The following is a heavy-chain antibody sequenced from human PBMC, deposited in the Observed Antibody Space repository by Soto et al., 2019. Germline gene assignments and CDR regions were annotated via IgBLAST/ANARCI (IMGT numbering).Heavy chain of an antibody. V-gene: IGHV1-69*13. J-gene: IGHJ6*02. CDR1: GGTFSSYA. Sequence: SVKVSCKASGGTFSSYAINWVRQAPGQGLEWMGGSIPIFGTTNYAQKLQGRVTITADEPTSTAYMELSSLRSDDTAVYYCARGSGYSSSSGFNYGMDFWGQGTTVTVSS. CDR2: SIPIFGTT. CDR3: ARGSGYSSSSGFNYGMDF. D-gene: IGHD6-6*01.